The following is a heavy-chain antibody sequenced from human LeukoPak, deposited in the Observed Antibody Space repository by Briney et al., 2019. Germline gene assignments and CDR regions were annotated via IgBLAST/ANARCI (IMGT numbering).Heavy chain of an antibody. CDR3: ARDKGGYSYGYDY. CDR2: IKQDGSEK. J-gene: IGHJ4*02. V-gene: IGHV3-7*01. D-gene: IGHD5-18*01. CDR1: GFTLSSYW. Sequence: GGSLRLSCAASGFTLSSYWVTWVRQAPGKGLEWVANIKQDGSEKHYVDSVKGRFTISRDNAKNSLYLQMNSLRAEDTAVYYCARDKGGYSYGYDYWGQGALVTVSS.